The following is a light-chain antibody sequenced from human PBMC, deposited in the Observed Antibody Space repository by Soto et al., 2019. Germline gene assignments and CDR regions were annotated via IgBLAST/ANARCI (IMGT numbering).Light chain of an antibody. V-gene: IGKV3-20*01. CDR2: AAS. CDR3: QRYGSSPPYT. Sequence: EIVLTQSPGTLSLSPGERVTLSCRASQSVSSSYLAWYQQKPGQAPRLLIYAASSRATGIPDRFSGSGSGTDFTLTISRLEPEDFAVYYCQRYGSSPPYTFGQGTKLEIK. J-gene: IGKJ2*01. CDR1: QSVSSSY.